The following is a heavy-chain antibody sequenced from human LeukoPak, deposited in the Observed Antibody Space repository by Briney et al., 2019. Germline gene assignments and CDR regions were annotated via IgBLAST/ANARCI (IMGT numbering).Heavy chain of an antibody. J-gene: IGHJ6*02. D-gene: IGHD3-10*01. CDR2: ISAYNGNT. CDR3: ARDPLITMVRGATDYYYGMDV. Sequence: ASVKVSCKASGYTFTSCGISWVRQAPGQGLEWMGWISAYNGNTNYAQKLQGRVTMTTDTSTSTAYMELRSLRSDDTAVYYCARDPLITMVRGATDYYYGMDVWGQGTTVTVSS. V-gene: IGHV1-18*01. CDR1: GYTFTSCG.